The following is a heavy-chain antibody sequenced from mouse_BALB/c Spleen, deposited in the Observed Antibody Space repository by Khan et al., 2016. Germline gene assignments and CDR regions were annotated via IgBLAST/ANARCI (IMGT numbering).Heavy chain of an antibody. CDR3: ASKFYYFDY. J-gene: IGHJ2*01. V-gene: IGHV5-6-5*01. CDR1: GFTFSSYA. CDR2: ISSGGSS. Sequence: EVELVESGGGLVKPGGSLKLSCAASGFTFSSYAMSWVRQTPEKRLEWVASISSGGSSFYPAILKDRFTISSDNARNILYLQMSSLRSEDTAMYYCASKFYYFDYWGQGTTLTVSS.